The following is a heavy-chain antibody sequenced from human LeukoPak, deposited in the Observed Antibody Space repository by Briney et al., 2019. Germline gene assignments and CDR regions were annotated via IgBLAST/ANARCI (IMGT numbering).Heavy chain of an antibody. Sequence: GGSLRLSCAASGFTFSSYSMNWIRQAPGKGLEWVSSISSSSSYIYYADSVKGRFTISRDNAKNSLYLQMNSLRAEDTAVYYCATDLIVGATTTYDYWGQGTLVTVSS. D-gene: IGHD1-26*01. J-gene: IGHJ4*02. CDR2: ISSSSSYI. V-gene: IGHV3-21*01. CDR1: GFTFSSYS. CDR3: ATDLIVGATTTYDY.